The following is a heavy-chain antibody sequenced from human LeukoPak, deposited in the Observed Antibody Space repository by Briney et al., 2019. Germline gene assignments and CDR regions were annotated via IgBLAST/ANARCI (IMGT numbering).Heavy chain of an antibody. D-gene: IGHD5-12*01. CDR3: ARDLSWYSGYLFDY. CDR1: GGSISSYY. CDR2: IYTSGST. Sequence: SEALSLTCTVSGGSISSYYWSWIRQPAGKGLEWIGRIYTSGSTNYNPSLKSRVTMSVDTSKNQFSLKLSSVTAADPAVYYCARDLSWYSGYLFDYWGQGTLVTVSS. V-gene: IGHV4-4*07. J-gene: IGHJ4*02.